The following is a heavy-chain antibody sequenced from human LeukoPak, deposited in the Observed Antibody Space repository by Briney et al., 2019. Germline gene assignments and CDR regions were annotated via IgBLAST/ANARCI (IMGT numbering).Heavy chain of an antibody. Sequence: PGGSLRLSCAASGFTFSSYSVNWVRQAPGKGLEWVSSISSSSNYIYYADSVKGRFTISRDNAKNSLYLQMNSLRDEDTAVYYCARDWTSYNDYFRLRAFDIWGQGTMVTVSS. J-gene: IGHJ3*02. V-gene: IGHV3-21*06. D-gene: IGHD2/OR15-2a*01. CDR2: ISSSSNYI. CDR1: GFTFSSYS. CDR3: ARDWTSYNDYFRLRAFDI.